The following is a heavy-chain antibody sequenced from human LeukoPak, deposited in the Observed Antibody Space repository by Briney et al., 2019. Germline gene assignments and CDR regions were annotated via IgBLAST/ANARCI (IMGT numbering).Heavy chain of an antibody. D-gene: IGHD3-10*01. CDR1: GFTFSSYA. CDR3: TTAAVGSGSYYKDY. CDR2: IKSKTDGGTT. V-gene: IGHV3-15*01. Sequence: GGSLRLSCAASGFTFSSYAMSWVRQAPGKGLEWVGRIKSKTDGGTTDYAAPVKGRFTISRDDSKNTLYLQMNSLKTEDTAVYYCTTAAVGSGSYYKDYWGQGTLVTVSS. J-gene: IGHJ4*02.